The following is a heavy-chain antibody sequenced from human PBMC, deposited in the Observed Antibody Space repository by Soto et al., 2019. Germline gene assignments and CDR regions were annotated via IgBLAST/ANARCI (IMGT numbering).Heavy chain of an antibody. D-gene: IGHD6-13*01. CDR1: GYTFTSYD. J-gene: IGHJ4*02. CDR3: ARAYSSSWQANDY. Sequence: GASVKVSCKASGYTFTSYDINWVRQATGQGLEWMGWMNPNSGNTGYAQKFQGRVTMTRNTSISTAYMELSSLRSKDTAVYYCARAYSSSWQANDYWGQGTLVTVSS. V-gene: IGHV1-8*01. CDR2: MNPNSGNT.